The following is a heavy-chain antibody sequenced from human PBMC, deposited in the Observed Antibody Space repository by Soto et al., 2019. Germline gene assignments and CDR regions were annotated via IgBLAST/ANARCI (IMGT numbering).Heavy chain of an antibody. D-gene: IGHD3-22*01. CDR2: IWYDGSNK. CDR1: GFTFSSYG. Sequence: QVQLVESGGGVVQPGRSLRLSCAASGFTFSSYGMHWVRQAPGKGLEWVAVIWYDGSNKYYADSVKGRFTISRDNSKNTLYPQMNSLRAEDTAVYYCARADDSSGAWVVDSWGQGTLVTVSS. V-gene: IGHV3-33*01. CDR3: ARADDSSGAWVVDS. J-gene: IGHJ4*02.